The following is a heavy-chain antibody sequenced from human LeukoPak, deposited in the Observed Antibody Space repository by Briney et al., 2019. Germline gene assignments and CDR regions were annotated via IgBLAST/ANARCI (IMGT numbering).Heavy chain of an antibody. CDR2: INSDGSST. V-gene: IGHV3-74*01. CDR3: ARAMGFWSGYYYFDY. Sequence: GESLKISCAASGFTFSSYWMHWVRQAPGKGLVWVSRINSDGSSTSYADSVKGRFTISRDNAKNTLYLQMNSLRAEDTAVYYCARAMGFWSGYYYFDYWGQGTLVTVSS. J-gene: IGHJ4*02. D-gene: IGHD3-3*01. CDR1: GFTFSSYW.